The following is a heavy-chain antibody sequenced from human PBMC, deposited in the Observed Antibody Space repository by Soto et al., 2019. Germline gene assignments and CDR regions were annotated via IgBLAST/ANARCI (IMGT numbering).Heavy chain of an antibody. CDR3: ARASAGGSSWYMITYYYYGMDV. CDR1: GYAFTSYG. J-gene: IGHJ6*02. V-gene: IGHV1-18*04. D-gene: IGHD6-13*01. CDR2: ISAYNGNT. Sequence: ASVKVSCKASGYAFTSYGISWVRQAPGQGLEWMGWISAYNGNTNYAQKPQGRVTMTTDTSTSTAYMELRSLRSDDTAVYYCARASAGGSSWYMITYYYYGMDVWGQGTTVTVSS.